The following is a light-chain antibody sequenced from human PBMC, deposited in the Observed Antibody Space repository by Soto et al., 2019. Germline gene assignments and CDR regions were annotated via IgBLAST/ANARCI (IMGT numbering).Light chain of an antibody. CDR3: QQYYSTPPT. CDR1: QGVLYSSNNKNY. V-gene: IGKV4-1*01. J-gene: IGKJ1*01. Sequence: DIVMTQSPDSLSVSLVERATINCKSSQGVLYSSNNKNYLAWYQQKPGQPPNLLIYWASTRESGVPDRFSGSGSGTDFTLTISSLQAEDVAVYYCQQYYSTPPTFGQGTKVDIK. CDR2: WAS.